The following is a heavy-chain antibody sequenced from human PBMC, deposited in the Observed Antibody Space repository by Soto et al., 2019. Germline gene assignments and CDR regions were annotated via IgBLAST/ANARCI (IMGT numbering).Heavy chain of an antibody. J-gene: IGHJ6*03. CDR3: TSLSAQQLVRYYYYYMDV. D-gene: IGHD6-13*01. CDR1: GFTFSGSA. CDR2: IRSKANSYAT. Sequence: EVQLVESGGGLVQPGGSLKLSCAASGFTFSGSAMHWVRQASGKGLEWVGRIRSKANSYATAYAASVKGRFTISRDDSKNTAYQLMNSLKTEDTAVYYCTSLSAQQLVRYYYYYMDVWGKGTMVTVSS. V-gene: IGHV3-73*01.